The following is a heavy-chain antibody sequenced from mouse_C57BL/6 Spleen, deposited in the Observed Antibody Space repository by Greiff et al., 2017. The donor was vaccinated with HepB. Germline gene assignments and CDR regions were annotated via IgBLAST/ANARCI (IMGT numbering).Heavy chain of an antibody. CDR2: IYPGDGDT. CDR3: ARDYYGSGAY. V-gene: IGHV1-82*01. J-gene: IGHJ3*01. D-gene: IGHD1-1*01. Sequence: VKLQESGPELVKPGASVKISCKASGYAFSSSWMNWVKQRPGKGLEWIGRIYPGDGDTNYNGKFKGKATLTADKSSSTAYMQLSSLTSEDSAVYFCARDYYGSGAYWGQGTLVTVSA. CDR1: GYAFSSSW.